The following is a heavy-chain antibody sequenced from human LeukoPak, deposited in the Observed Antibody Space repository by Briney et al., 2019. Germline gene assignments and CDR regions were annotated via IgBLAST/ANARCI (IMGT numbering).Heavy chain of an antibody. Sequence: ASVKLSCKASGYTFTSYGVSWVRQAPGHGREGMGWISTSNGNTNYAQKLQGRVTMTTARPTSTAYMKLTSLRSEDTAVYYCAIVGSIPAAGTPFSGYWGQGTLVTVSS. J-gene: IGHJ4*02. CDR3: AIVGSIPAAGTPFSGY. D-gene: IGHD6-13*01. CDR1: GYTFTSYG. V-gene: IGHV1-18*01. CDR2: ISTSNGNT.